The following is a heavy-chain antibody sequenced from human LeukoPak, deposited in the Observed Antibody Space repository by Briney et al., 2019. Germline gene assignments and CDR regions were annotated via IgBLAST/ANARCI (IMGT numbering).Heavy chain of an antibody. D-gene: IGHD3-22*01. CDR3: ARGTDSSGYSFDY. V-gene: IGHV4-59*01. CDR1: GGSISSYY. Sequence: SETLSLTCTVSGGSISSYYWSWIRQPPGKGLEWIGYIYYSGSTNYNPSLKSRVTISVDTSKNQFSLKLSSVTAADTAVYYCARGTDSSGYSFDYWGQGTLVTVSP. CDR2: IYYSGST. J-gene: IGHJ4*02.